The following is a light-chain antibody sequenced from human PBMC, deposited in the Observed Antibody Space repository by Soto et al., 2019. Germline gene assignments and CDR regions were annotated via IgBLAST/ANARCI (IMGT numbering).Light chain of an antibody. CDR3: KQYMEQPNT. J-gene: IGKJ2*01. Sequence: EIVLTQSPGILSLYPGDRAILSCRASQIVSNRYLAWFQQKPGQAPRLCLYGAYSRATGIPGRFSGRGSGTNFTVTASRLKTEHLAVYSSKQYMEQPNTFGHQNKLEI. CDR2: GAY. V-gene: IGKV3-20*01. CDR1: QIVSNRY.